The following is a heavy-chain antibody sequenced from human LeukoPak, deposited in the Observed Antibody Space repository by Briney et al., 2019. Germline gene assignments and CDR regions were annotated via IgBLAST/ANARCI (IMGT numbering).Heavy chain of an antibody. V-gene: IGHV1-2*02. D-gene: IGHD3-16*01. J-gene: IGHJ4*02. CDR1: GYTFTGYY. Sequence: ASVKVSCKASGYTFTGYYIHWVRQAPGQGLEWMGWINPNSGGTNYAQKFQGRVTMTRDTSISTAYMDLSTVRSDDTAMYYCAKAAGGSNRGGFYFDYWGQGTLVTVSS. CDR3: AKAAGGSNRGGFYFDY. CDR2: INPNSGGT.